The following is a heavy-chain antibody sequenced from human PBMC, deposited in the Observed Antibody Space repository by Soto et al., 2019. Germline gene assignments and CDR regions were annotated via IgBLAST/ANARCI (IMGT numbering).Heavy chain of an antibody. CDR1: GGSISSYY. CDR2: IYYSGST. Sequence: SETLSLTCTVSGGSISSYYWSWIRQPPGKGLEWIGYIYYSGSTNYNPSLKSRVTISVDTSKNQFSLKLSSVTAADTAVYYCARQGRNCSGGSCYQYYFHYWGQGTLVTVSS. CDR3: ARQGRNCSGGSCYQYYFHY. D-gene: IGHD2-15*01. J-gene: IGHJ4*02. V-gene: IGHV4-59*08.